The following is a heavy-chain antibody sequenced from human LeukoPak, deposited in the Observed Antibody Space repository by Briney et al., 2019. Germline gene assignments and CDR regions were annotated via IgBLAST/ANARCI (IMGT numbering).Heavy chain of an antibody. D-gene: IGHD2-15*01. V-gene: IGHV3-64*01. CDR1: GFTFSSYA. J-gene: IGHJ3*02. CDR2: ISSNGGGT. CDR3: ARGGYSGAFDI. Sequence: GGSLRLSCAASGFTFSSYAMHWVRQAPGKGLEYVSAISSNGGGTYYANSVKGRFTISRDNSKNTLYLQMGSLRAEDMAVYYCARGGYSGAFDIWGQGTMVTVSS.